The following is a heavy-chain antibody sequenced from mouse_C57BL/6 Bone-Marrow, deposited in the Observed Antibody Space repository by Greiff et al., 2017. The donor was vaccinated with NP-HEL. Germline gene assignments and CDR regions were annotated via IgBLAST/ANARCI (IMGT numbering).Heavy chain of an antibody. CDR1: GYTFTSYT. Sequence: VMLVESGAELARPGASVKMSCKASGYTFTSYTMHWVKQRPGQGLEWIGYINPSSGYTKYNQKFKDKATLTADKSSSTAYMQLSSLTSEDSAVYYCARSYYYYFDYGGQGTTFTVSS. CDR2: INPSSGYT. V-gene: IGHV1-4*01. J-gene: IGHJ2*01. D-gene: IGHD2-12*01. CDR3: ARSYYYYFDY.